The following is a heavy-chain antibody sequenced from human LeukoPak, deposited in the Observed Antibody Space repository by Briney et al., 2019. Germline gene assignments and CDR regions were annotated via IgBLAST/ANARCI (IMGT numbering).Heavy chain of an antibody. CDR3: ARPYPAGGSKFPVYYMDV. CDR1: GGSISSSSYY. J-gene: IGHJ6*03. D-gene: IGHD2-15*01. CDR2: IYNGGST. V-gene: IGHV4-39*01. Sequence: PSETLSLTCTVSGGSISSSSYYWGWIRQPPGKGLEWIGRIYNGGSTYYNPPLKGRVTISVDTSKNQFSLKLSSVTAADTAVYYCARPYPAGGSKFPVYYMDVWGKGTTVTVSS.